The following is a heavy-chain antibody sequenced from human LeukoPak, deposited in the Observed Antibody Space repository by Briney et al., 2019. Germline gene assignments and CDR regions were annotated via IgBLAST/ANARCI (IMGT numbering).Heavy chain of an antibody. Sequence: SETLSLTCTVSGGSISSYYWSWIRQPPGKGLEWIGYIYYSGSTNYNPSLKSRVTISVDTSKNQFSLKLSSVTAADTAVYYCARGRWVYYFDYWGQGTLVTVSS. CDR1: GGSISSYY. V-gene: IGHV4-59*01. CDR3: ARGRWVYYFDY. CDR2: IYYSGST. J-gene: IGHJ4*02. D-gene: IGHD2-8*01.